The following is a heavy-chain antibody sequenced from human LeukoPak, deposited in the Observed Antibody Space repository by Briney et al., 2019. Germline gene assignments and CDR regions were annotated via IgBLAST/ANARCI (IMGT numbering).Heavy chain of an antibody. D-gene: IGHD2-2*02. Sequence: TGGSLRLSCAASGFTFSSYWMSWVRQAPGKGLEWVANIKQDGSEKYYVDSVKGRFTISRDNAKSSLYLQMNSLRAEDTAVYYCARAYQLLYHHPFDYWGQGTLVTVSS. V-gene: IGHV3-7*04. CDR3: ARAYQLLYHHPFDY. J-gene: IGHJ4*02. CDR2: IKQDGSEK. CDR1: GFTFSSYW.